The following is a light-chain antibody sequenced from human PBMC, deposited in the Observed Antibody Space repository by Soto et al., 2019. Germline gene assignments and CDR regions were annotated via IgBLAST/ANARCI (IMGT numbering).Light chain of an antibody. J-gene: IGKJ1*01. V-gene: IGKV1-5*03. Sequence: DIQMTQSPSTVSASVGDRVTITCRASQSINPWLAWHQQKPGKAPKVLIYKTSNLENGVSSRFSGSGSGTDYTPTINNLQPDDFATYYCQPYYRHETFGQGTKVEVK. CDR2: KTS. CDR1: QSINPW. CDR3: QPYYRHET.